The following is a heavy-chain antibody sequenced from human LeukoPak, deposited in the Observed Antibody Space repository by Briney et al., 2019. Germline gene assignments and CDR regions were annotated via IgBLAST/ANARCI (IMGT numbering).Heavy chain of an antibody. CDR2: IKEDGSEK. CDR3: ARPSSGWYSSDY. CDR1: GFTLSYNW. J-gene: IGHJ4*02. V-gene: IGHV3-7*01. Sequence: GGSLRLSCAASGFTLSYNWMSWVRRAPGKGLEWVASIKEDGSEKYYVDSVKGRFTISRDNAKNSLYLQMNSLRAEDTAVYYCARPSSGWYSSDYWGQGTLVTVSS. D-gene: IGHD6-19*01.